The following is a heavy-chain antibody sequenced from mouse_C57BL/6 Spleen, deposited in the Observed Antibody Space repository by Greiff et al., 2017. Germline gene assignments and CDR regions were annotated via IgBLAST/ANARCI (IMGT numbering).Heavy chain of an antibody. CDR1: GYAFTNYL. Sequence: VHLVESGAELVRPGTSVKVSCKASGYAFTNYLIEWVKQRPGQGLEWIGVINPGSGGTNYNEKFKGKATLTADKSSSTAYMQLSSLTSEDSAVYFCARYDGYYDYAMDYWGQGTSVTVSS. CDR2: INPGSGGT. CDR3: ARYDGYYDYAMDY. V-gene: IGHV1-54*01. D-gene: IGHD2-3*01. J-gene: IGHJ4*01.